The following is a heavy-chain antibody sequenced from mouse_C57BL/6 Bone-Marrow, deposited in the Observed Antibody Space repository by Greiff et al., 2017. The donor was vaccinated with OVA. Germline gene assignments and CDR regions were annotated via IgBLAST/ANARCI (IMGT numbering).Heavy chain of an antibody. J-gene: IGHJ2*01. D-gene: IGHD2-4*01. CDR1: GFTFSDAW. V-gene: IGHV6-6*01. CDR3: TSLLYYEGGH. Sequence: EVQGVESGGGLVQPGGSMKLSCAASGFTFSDAWMDWVRQSPEKGLEWVAEIRNKANNHATYYAESVKGRFTIPRDDSKSSVYLQMNSLRAEDTGIYYCTSLLYYEGGHWGQGTTLTVSS. CDR2: IRNKANNHAT.